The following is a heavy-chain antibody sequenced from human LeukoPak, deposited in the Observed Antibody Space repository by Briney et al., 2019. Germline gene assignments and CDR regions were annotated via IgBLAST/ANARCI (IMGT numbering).Heavy chain of an antibody. Sequence: SETLSLTCTVSGGSISSSSYYWGWIRQPPGKGLEWIGSIYYSGSTYYNPSLKSRVTISVDTSKNQFSLKLSSVTAADTAVYYCARELEQWLENDAFDIWGQGTMVTVSS. CDR2: IYYSGST. CDR1: GGSISSSSYY. V-gene: IGHV4-39*07. CDR3: ARELEQWLENDAFDI. J-gene: IGHJ3*02. D-gene: IGHD6-19*01.